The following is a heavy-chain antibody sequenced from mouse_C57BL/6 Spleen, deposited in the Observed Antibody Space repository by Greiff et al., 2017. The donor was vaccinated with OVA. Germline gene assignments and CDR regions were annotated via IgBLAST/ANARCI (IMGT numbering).Heavy chain of an antibody. Sequence: QVQLQQPGAELVKPGASVKMSCKASGYTFTSYWITWVKRRPGQGLEWIGDIYPGSGSTNYNEKFKSKATLTVDTSSSTAYMQLSSLTSEDSAVYYCARSTTVVDWFAYWGQGTLVTVSA. D-gene: IGHD1-1*01. J-gene: IGHJ3*01. CDR1: GYTFTSYW. V-gene: IGHV1-55*01. CDR3: ARSTTVVDWFAY. CDR2: IYPGSGST.